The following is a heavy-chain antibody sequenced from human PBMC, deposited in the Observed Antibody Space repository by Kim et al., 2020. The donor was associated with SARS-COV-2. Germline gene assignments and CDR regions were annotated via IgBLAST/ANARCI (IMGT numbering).Heavy chain of an antibody. V-gene: IGHV3-23*03. CDR1: GFTFSSYA. D-gene: IGHD3-22*01. CDR3: AKDSSFLTGYYYDSSGSKTMDPYYFDY. Sequence: GGSLRPSCAASGFTFSSYAMSWVRQAPGKGLEWVSVIYSGGSSTYYADSVKGRFTISRDNSKNTLYLQMNSLRAEDTAVYYCAKDSSFLTGYYYDSSGSKTMDPYYFDYWGQGTLVTVSS. CDR2: IYSGGSST. J-gene: IGHJ4*02.